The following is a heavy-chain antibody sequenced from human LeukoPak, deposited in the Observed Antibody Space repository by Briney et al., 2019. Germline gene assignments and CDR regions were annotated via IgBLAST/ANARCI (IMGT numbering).Heavy chain of an antibody. CDR1: GYTFTVYY. CDR2: INPNSGGT. V-gene: IGHV1-2*02. D-gene: IGHD2-2*01. CDR3: VRDRTVGVVVPVAHREDY. J-gene: IGHJ4*02. Sequence: AAVTVSFKSSGYTFTVYYMHWLRQAHGQGLEWVGWINPNSGGTNYAQKFQGRVTMTRDTTISTAYIEQSRVRSDDTAVYYCVRDRTVGVVVPVAHREDYWGQGTLVTVSS.